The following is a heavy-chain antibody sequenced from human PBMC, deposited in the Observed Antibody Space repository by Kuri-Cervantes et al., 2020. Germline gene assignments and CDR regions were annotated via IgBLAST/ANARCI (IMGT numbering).Heavy chain of an antibody. CDR2: ISYDGSNK. CDR1: GFTFSSYG. D-gene: IGHD2-15*01. Sequence: GGSLRLSCAASGFTFSSYGMHWVRQAPGKGLEWVAVISYDGSNKYYADSVKGRFTISKDTSKNMLFLQMNSLRAEDTAVYYCARGSQWSTATASDYWGQGTLVTVSS. CDR3: ARGSQWSTATASDY. V-gene: IGHV3-30*03. J-gene: IGHJ4*02.